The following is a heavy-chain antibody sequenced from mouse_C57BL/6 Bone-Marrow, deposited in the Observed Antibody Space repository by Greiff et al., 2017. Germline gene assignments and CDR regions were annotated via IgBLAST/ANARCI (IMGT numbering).Heavy chain of an antibody. J-gene: IGHJ2*01. CDR2: INPNNGGS. CDR3: VRSNYPFFDY. Sequence: EVQLQQSGPELVKPGASVKITCKASGYTFTDYNMDWVKQNHGKSLEWIGDINPNNGGSIYNQKFKGKATLTVDKSSSTAYMELRSLTSEDTAVYYCVRSNYPFFDYWGQGTTLTVSS. V-gene: IGHV1-18*01. D-gene: IGHD2-5*01. CDR1: GYTFTDYN.